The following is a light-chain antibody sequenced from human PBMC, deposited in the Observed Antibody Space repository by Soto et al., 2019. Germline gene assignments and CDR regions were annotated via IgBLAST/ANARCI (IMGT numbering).Light chain of an antibody. CDR3: QQLSTYPYT. V-gene: IGKV1-9*01. CDR1: QSVSSY. Sequence: DIQLTQSPSFLSASVGDRVTITCRASQSVSSYLAWYQQQPGKAPKLLIYAVSTLQKGVSPRFSGSASGTEFTLTISSLQPADFATYYCQQLSTYPYTFGQGTKLDI. J-gene: IGKJ2*01. CDR2: AVS.